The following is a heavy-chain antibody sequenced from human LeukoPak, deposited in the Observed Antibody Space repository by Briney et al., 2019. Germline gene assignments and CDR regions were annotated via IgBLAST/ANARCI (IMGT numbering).Heavy chain of an antibody. Sequence: ASVKVSCKASGGTFSSYAISWVRQAPGQGLEWMGGIIPIFGTANYAQKFQGRVTITTDESTSTAYMELSSLRSEDTAVYYCASCSSTSCADYYYYYMDVWGKGTTVTVSS. D-gene: IGHD2-2*01. V-gene: IGHV1-69*05. CDR3: ASCSSTSCADYYYYYMDV. J-gene: IGHJ6*03. CDR1: GGTFSSYA. CDR2: IIPIFGTA.